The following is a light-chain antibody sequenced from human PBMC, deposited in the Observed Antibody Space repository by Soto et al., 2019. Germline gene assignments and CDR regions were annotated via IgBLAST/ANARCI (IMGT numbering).Light chain of an antibody. Sequence: QSALTQPPSVSAAPGQKVTISCSGSSSNIGGNSVSWYQQLPGTAPKLLIYDDNKRPSGIPDRFSGSKSGTSATLGITGFQTGDEADYYCGSWDSRLSAYGFGTGTRSPS. V-gene: IGLV1-51*01. J-gene: IGLJ1*01. CDR1: SSNIGGNS. CDR2: DDN. CDR3: GSWDSRLSAYG.